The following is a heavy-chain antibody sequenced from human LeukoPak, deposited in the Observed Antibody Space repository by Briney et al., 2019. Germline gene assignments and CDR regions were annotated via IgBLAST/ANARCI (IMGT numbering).Heavy chain of an antibody. CDR2: ISSNGGIT. J-gene: IGHJ6*02. CDR3: ARAGSGWYSMDV. Sequence: TGGSLRLSCAASGFTFSSYAMHWVRQAPGKGLEYVSAISSNGGITYYANSVKGRFTISRDNSKNTMYLQMGSLRAEDMAVYYCARAGSGWYSMDVWGQGTTVTVSS. CDR1: GFTFSSYA. V-gene: IGHV3-64*01. D-gene: IGHD6-19*01.